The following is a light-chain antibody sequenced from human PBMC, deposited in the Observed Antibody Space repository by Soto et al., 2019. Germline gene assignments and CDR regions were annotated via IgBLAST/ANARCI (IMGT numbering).Light chain of an antibody. Sequence: DIQMTQSASTLSASFGDRVTITWRASQSISSWLAWYQQKPGKAPKLLIYDASSLESGVPSRFSGSGSGTELTLTISSLQPDDFATYYCQQYNSYSRTFGQGTKVDI. CDR1: QSISSW. J-gene: IGKJ1*01. V-gene: IGKV1-5*01. CDR3: QQYNSYSRT. CDR2: DAS.